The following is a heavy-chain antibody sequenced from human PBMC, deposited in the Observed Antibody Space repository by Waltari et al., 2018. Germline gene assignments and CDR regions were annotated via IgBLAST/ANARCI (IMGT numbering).Heavy chain of an antibody. CDR3: ARVGDYHGSGRFGLDV. J-gene: IGHJ6*02. CDR2: INRDGTA. V-gene: IGHV4-34*01. Sequence: QAQLHQWGAGLLKPSETLSLTCAVPVGSCSGYFWIWIRQSPGKGLEWIGEINRDGTANYNPSLKSRVGMSVDTIKSQISLSLSSVTAADAAVYYCARVGDYHGSGRFGLDVWGRGTRVTVSS. CDR1: VGSCSGYF. D-gene: IGHD3-10*01.